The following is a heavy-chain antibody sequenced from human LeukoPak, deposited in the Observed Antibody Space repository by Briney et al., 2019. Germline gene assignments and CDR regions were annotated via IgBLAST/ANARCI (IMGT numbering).Heavy chain of an antibody. CDR3: ARGQYYYESSAYYYFDY. CDR2: TYYRSKWYN. D-gene: IGHD3-22*01. V-gene: IGHV6-1*01. J-gene: IGHJ4*02. CDR1: GDSVSSNSAA. Sequence: SQTLSLTCAISGDSVSSNSAAWNWIRQSPSRGLEWLGRTYYRSKWYNDYAVSVKSRVTINPDTSKNQFSLQLNSVTPEDTAVYHCARGQYYYESSAYYYFDYWGQGTLVTVSS.